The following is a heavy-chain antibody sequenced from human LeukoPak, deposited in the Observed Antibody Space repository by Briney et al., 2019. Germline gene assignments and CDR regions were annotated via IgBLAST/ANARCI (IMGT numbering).Heavy chain of an antibody. V-gene: IGHV1-69*13. Sequence: SGKVACKASGGTFSSYAISWVRQAPGQVLEWMGGTIPIFGTANYAQKFQGRVTITADESTSTDYMELSSLRAEDTAVYYCARSGGRSTILIGLDVWGKGTTVTVSS. CDR2: TIPIFGTA. CDR1: GGTFSSYA. CDR3: ARSGGRSTILIGLDV. J-gene: IGHJ6*04. D-gene: IGHD3-9*01.